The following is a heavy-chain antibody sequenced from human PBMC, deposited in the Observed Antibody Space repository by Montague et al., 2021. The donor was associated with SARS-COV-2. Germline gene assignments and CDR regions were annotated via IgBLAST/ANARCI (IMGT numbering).Heavy chain of an antibody. J-gene: IGHJ4*02. CDR2: IYYSGST. V-gene: IGHV4-59*01. Sequence: SETLSLTCTVSGGTMSSYYWRWIRQPKGKGLERIGYIYYSGSTNYNPSLKSRVTISVDTSKNQFSMKLSSVTAADTAVYYCARGFDYWGQGTLVTVSS. CDR3: ARGFDY. CDR1: GGTMSSYY.